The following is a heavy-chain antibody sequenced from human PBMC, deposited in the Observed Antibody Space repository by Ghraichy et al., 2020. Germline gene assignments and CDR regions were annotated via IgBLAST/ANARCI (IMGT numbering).Heavy chain of an antibody. V-gene: IGHV3-21*01. CDR3: TSTSGIAVPGVDY. CDR2: ISSSGSYI. J-gene: IGHJ4*02. Sequence: GGSLRLSCAASGFTFSTYSMNWVRQAPGQGLEWVSSISSSGSYIYYADSLKGRFTISRDNAKNSLYLQMNSLKAADTAVYYCTSTSGIAVPGVDYWGQGTLVTVAS. D-gene: IGHD6-19*01. CDR1: GFTFSTYS.